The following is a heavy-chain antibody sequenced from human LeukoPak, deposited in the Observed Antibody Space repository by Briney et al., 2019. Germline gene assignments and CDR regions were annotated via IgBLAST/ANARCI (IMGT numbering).Heavy chain of an antibody. CDR1: GYTFTSYY. Sequence: GASVKVSCKASGYTFTSYYMHWVRQAPGQGLEWMGIINPSGGSTSYAQKFQGSVTMTRDTSTSTVYMELSSLRSEDTAVYYCARDGHGSGSSNNWFDPWGQGTLVTVSS. V-gene: IGHV1-46*01. CDR2: INPSGGST. J-gene: IGHJ5*02. CDR3: ARDGHGSGSSNNWFDP. D-gene: IGHD3-10*01.